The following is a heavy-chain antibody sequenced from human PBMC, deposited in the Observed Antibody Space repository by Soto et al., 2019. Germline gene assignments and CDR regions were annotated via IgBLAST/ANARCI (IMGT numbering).Heavy chain of an antibody. V-gene: IGHV1-2*02. CDR2: INPNSGGT. CDR1: GYTFNTYA. J-gene: IGHJ3*02. CDR3: ARAITIFGVVINAFDI. Sequence: ASVKVSCKASGYTFNTYAMHWVRQAPGQGLEWMGWINPNSGGTNYAQKFQGRVTMTRDTSISTAYMELSRLRSDDTAVYYCARAITIFGVVINAFDIWGQGTMVTVSS. D-gene: IGHD3-3*01.